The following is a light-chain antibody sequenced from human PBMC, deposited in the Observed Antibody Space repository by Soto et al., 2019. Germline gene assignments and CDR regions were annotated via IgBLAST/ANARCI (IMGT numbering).Light chain of an antibody. CDR2: EVS. J-gene: IGLJ1*01. CDR1: SSVVGGYNY. Sequence: QSALTQPASVSGSPGQSITISCTGTSSVVGGYNYVSWYQQHPGKAPKLMIYEVSNRPSGVSNRSSGSKSGNTASLTISGLQAEDEADYYCSSYTSSTFYVFGTGTKGTV. V-gene: IGLV2-14*01. CDR3: SSYTSSTFYV.